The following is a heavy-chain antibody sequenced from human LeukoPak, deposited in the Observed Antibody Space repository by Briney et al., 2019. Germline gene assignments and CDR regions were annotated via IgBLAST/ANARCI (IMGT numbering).Heavy chain of an antibody. CDR2: IIPIFGTA. V-gene: IGHV1-69*13. D-gene: IGHD3-22*01. CDR3: ARSAYYYDSSGYRGGYYYYYYGMDV. Sequence: SVKVSCKASGYTFTGYYMHWVRQAPGQGLEWMGGIIPIFGTANYAQKFQGRVTITADESTSTAYMELSSLRSEDTAVYYCARSAYYYDSSGYRGGYYYYYYGMDVWGQGTTVTVSS. CDR1: GYTFTGYY. J-gene: IGHJ6*02.